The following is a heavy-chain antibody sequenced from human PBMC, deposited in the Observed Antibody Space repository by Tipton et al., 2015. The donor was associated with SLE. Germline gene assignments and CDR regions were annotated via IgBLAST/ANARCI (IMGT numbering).Heavy chain of an antibody. J-gene: IGHJ4*02. CDR1: GGSISTYY. CDR2: ISHSGTT. V-gene: IGHV4-34*01. D-gene: IGHD1-7*01. CDR3: TRVPRYNWNYIAD. Sequence: TLSLTCTVSGGSISTYYWSWIRQPPGKGLEWIGEISHSGTTNYNPSLKSRVTISVDTSKNQFSLRLNSVTAADTAVYHCTRVPRYNWNYIADWGQGTLVSVSS.